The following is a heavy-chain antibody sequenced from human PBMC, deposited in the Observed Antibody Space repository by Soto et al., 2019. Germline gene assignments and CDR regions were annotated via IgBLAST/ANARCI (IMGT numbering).Heavy chain of an antibody. CDR2: VYYSGST. D-gene: IGHD6-19*01. J-gene: IGHJ4*02. CDR3: ARRLAVTGTLEYYFDY. CDR1: GGSISSSSYY. Sequence: SETLSLTCTVSGGSISSSSYYWGWIRQPPGKGLEWIGNVYYSGSTYYNPSLQSRVTISVDTSKNQFSLRLNSVTASDTAVYYCARRLAVTGTLEYYFDYWGQGSLVTVSS. V-gene: IGHV4-39*01.